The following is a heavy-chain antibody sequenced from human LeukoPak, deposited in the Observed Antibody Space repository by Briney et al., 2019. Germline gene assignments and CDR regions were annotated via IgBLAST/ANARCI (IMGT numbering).Heavy chain of an antibody. CDR1: GFTFSDYA. J-gene: IGHJ4*02. CDR2: ISASSTTI. CDR3: ARGPYTNGHYFDY. D-gene: IGHD6-19*01. Sequence: GGSLRLSCAASGFTFSDYAMNWVRQAPGKGLEWVSYISASSTTIYYTDSVKGRFTISRDNARNSLYLQMNGLRAEDTAVYYCARGPYTNGHYFDYWGQGTLATVSS. V-gene: IGHV3-48*04.